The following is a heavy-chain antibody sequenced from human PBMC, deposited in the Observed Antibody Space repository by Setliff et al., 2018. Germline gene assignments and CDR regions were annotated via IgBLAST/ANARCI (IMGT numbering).Heavy chain of an antibody. J-gene: IGHJ4*02. CDR1: GYSFTNYY. V-gene: IGHV1-46*03. CDR3: AKSGDYSNRGHFDC. Sequence: ASVKVSCKASGYSFTNYYIHWVRQAPGQGLEWVGIINPSGGSTSYAQKFQGGVTMTRDTSTSTVYMELSSRRSEDTAVYYCAKSGDYSNRGHFDCWGQGTLVTVPQ. CDR2: INPSGGST. D-gene: IGHD4-4*01.